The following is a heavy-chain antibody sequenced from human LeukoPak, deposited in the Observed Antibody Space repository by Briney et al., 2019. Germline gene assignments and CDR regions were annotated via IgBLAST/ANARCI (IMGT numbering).Heavy chain of an antibody. Sequence: VKPSETLSLTCTVSGGSISSYYWSWIRQPAGKGLEWIGRIYTSGSTNYNPSLKSRVTMSVDTSKNQFSLKLSSVTAADTAVYYCASEAGSSGWFLGAYFDCWGQGTLVTVSS. CDR2: IYTSGST. V-gene: IGHV4-4*07. D-gene: IGHD6-19*01. J-gene: IGHJ4*02. CDR1: GGSISSYY. CDR3: ASEAGSSGWFLGAYFDC.